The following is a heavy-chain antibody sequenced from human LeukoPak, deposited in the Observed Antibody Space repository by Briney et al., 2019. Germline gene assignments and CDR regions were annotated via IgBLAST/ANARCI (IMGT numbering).Heavy chain of an antibody. J-gene: IGHJ4*02. CDR1: GFTFSSYA. Sequence: PGGSLRLSCAAAGFTFSSYAMSWVRQAPGKGLEWVSTISDNGGSTYYADSVKGRFTISRDNSKNTVYLQMNSLRAEDAAVYYCVRQSGWRSYFDHWGQGTLVTVSS. CDR2: ISDNGGST. CDR3: VRQSGWRSYFDH. V-gene: IGHV3-23*01. D-gene: IGHD6-19*01.